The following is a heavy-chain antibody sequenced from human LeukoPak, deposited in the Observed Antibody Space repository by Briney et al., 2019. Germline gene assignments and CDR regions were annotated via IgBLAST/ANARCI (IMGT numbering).Heavy chain of an antibody. CDR1: GFTFSSYS. V-gene: IGHV3-21*01. Sequence: GGFLRLSCAASGFTFSSYSMNWVRQAPGKGLEWVSSLSSSSSYIYYADSVKGRFTISRDNAKNSLYLQMKSLRAEDTAVYYCARVLGELSLFGAFDIWGQGTMVTVSS. J-gene: IGHJ3*02. CDR2: LSSSSSYI. CDR3: ARVLGELSLFGAFDI. D-gene: IGHD3-16*02.